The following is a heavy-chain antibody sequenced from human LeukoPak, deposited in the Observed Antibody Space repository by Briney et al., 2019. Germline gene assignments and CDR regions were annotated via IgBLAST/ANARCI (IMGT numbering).Heavy chain of an antibody. V-gene: IGHV3-48*01. CDR1: GFTLSSYS. J-gene: IGHJ6*03. CDR2: ISSTANTI. CDR3: AKRTRLRFLEWLPTFDWYMDV. D-gene: IGHD3-3*01. Sequence: GGSLRLSCETSGFTLSSYSMSWVRQAPGKGLEWISYISSTANTIYYADSVKGRFTISRDNAKNSLSLQMNSLRAEDTAVYYCAKRTRLRFLEWLPTFDWYMDVWGKGTTVTVSS.